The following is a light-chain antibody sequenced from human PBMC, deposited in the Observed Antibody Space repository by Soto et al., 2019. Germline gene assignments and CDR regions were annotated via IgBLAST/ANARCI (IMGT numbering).Light chain of an antibody. CDR1: QSVSSSY. J-gene: IGKJ2*01. V-gene: IGKV3-20*01. CDR2: GAS. Sequence: EIVLTQSPGTLSLSPGERATLSCRASQSVSSSYLAWYQQKPGQAPRLLIYGASSRATGIPDRFSGRGSGTDFTLTISRLEPEYFAVYYCQQYGSSPRYTFGQGTKLEIK. CDR3: QQYGSSPRYT.